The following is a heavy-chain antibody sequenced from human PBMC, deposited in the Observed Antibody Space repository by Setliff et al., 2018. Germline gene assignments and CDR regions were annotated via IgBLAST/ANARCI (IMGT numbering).Heavy chain of an antibody. V-gene: IGHV4-4*07. CDR1: GGSISSYY. CDR3: ARSFSRREKFLLDY. CDR2: IYIGGSA. J-gene: IGHJ4*02. Sequence: SETLSLTCTVSGGSISSYYWSWIRQPAGKGLEWIGHIYIGGSANYNPSLKSRVTMSIDTSKNQFSLTLNSVTAADTAVYYCARSFSRREKFLLDYWGQGALVTVSS.